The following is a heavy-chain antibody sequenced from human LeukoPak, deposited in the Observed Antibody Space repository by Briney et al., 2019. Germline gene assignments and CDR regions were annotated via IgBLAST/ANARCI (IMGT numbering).Heavy chain of an antibody. CDR1: GYTFNSDG. V-gene: IGHV1-18*01. CDR3: ARGNGLNPLNY. J-gene: IGHJ4*02. D-gene: IGHD3-16*02. CDR2: ISGYNGNT. Sequence: ASVKVSCKASGYTFNSDGFNWVRQAPGQGLEWMGWISGYNGNTYYAQKFQGRVTMTTDTSTSTAYMELRSLISDDTAIYYCARGNGLNPLNYWGQGTLVTVSS.